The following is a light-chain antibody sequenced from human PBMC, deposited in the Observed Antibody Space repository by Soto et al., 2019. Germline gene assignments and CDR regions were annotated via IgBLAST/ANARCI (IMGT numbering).Light chain of an antibody. CDR2: AAS. Sequence: IQLTQSPSSLSASVGGRVTITGRASQGISSYLAWYQQKPGKAPKLLIYAASTLQSGVPSRFSGSGSGTDFTLTISSLQPEDFATYYCQQLNSYSTFGQGTRLEIK. J-gene: IGKJ5*01. V-gene: IGKV1-9*01. CDR1: QGISSY. CDR3: QQLNSYST.